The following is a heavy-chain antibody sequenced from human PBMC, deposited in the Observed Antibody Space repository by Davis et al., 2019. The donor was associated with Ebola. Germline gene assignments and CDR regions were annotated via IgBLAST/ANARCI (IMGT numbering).Heavy chain of an antibody. CDR2: ISYDGTNK. V-gene: IGHV3-30*04. D-gene: IGHD4-17*01. J-gene: IGHJ4*02. Sequence: GESLKISCAAPGFTLSSHPMHWVRQAPSKGLEWVAVISYDGTNKYYVDPVKGRFTISRDTSKNTVYLQMNSLRAEDTAIYFCVRGDYAYFDYWGQGTLVTVSS. CDR1: GFTLSSHP. CDR3: VRGDYAYFDY.